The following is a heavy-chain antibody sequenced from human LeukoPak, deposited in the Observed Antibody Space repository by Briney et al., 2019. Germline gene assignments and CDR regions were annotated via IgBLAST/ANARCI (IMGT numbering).Heavy chain of an antibody. Sequence: PGGSLRLSCAASGFTFSSYAMSWVRQAPGKGLQWVSVISGSGGSTYYADSVKGRFTISRDNSKNTLYLQMNSLRAEDTAVYYCAKDPSSGWYEGSTFDYWGLGTLVTVSS. D-gene: IGHD6-19*01. J-gene: IGHJ4*02. CDR2: ISGSGGST. CDR1: GFTFSSYA. V-gene: IGHV3-23*01. CDR3: AKDPSSGWYEGSTFDY.